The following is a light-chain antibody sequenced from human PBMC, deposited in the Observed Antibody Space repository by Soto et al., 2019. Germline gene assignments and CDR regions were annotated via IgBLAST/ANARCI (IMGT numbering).Light chain of an antibody. Sequence: QSVLTQPPSASGTPGQRVTISCSGASSNIGSNFVYWYHQLPGTAPKLLIYKNTQRPSGVPDRFSGSKSGTSASLAVSGLRSEDEATYDCAAWDDSLNGSWVFGGGTKVTVL. CDR2: KNT. V-gene: IGLV1-47*01. CDR1: SSNIGSNF. J-gene: IGLJ3*02. CDR3: AAWDDSLNGSWV.